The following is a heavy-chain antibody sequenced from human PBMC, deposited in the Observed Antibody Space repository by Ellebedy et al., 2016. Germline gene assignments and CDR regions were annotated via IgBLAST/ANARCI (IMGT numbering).Heavy chain of an antibody. V-gene: IGHV3-7*01. D-gene: IGHD6-19*01. CDR3: ARDPGSGWYFDY. Sequence: GESLKISCTASGFTFSYYWMSWVRQAPGKGLEWVANIKQHGSAKDYVESVKGRFTISRDDAKNSLYLQMNSLRDEDTAVYYCARDPGSGWYFDYWGQGTLVTVSS. CDR1: GFTFSYYW. J-gene: IGHJ4*02. CDR2: IKQHGSAK.